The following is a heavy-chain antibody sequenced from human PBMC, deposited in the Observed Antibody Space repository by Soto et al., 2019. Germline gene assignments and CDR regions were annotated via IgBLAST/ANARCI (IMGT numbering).Heavy chain of an antibody. V-gene: IGHV3-53*01. Sequence: GGSLRLSCAASGFTVSSNYRSWVRQAPGKGLEWVSVIYSGGSTYYADSVKGRFTISRDNSKNTLYLQMNSLRAEDTAVYYCAGSRIAVAGVYGMDVWGQGTTVTVSS. J-gene: IGHJ6*02. CDR3: AGSRIAVAGVYGMDV. CDR1: GFTVSSNY. CDR2: IYSGGST. D-gene: IGHD6-19*01.